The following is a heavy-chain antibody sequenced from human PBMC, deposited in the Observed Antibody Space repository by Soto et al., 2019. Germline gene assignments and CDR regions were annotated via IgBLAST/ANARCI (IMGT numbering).Heavy chain of an antibody. V-gene: IGHV3-64D*08. CDR3: VKGPLSPKYYDILTGYYTPFDY. D-gene: IGHD3-9*01. CDR2: ISSNGGST. J-gene: IGHJ4*02. Sequence: GGSLRLSCSASGFTFSSYAMHWVRQAPGKGLEYVSAISSNGGSTYYADSVKGRFTISRDNSKNTLYLQMSSLRAEDTAVYYCVKGPLSPKYYDILTGYYTPFDYWGQGTLVTVSS. CDR1: GFTFSSYA.